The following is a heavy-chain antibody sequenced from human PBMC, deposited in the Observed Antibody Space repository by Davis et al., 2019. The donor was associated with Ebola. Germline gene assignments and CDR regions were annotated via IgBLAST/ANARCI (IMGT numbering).Heavy chain of an antibody. J-gene: IGHJ3*01. D-gene: IGHD3-16*02. V-gene: IGHV6-1*01. CDR2: TYYESKWDH. CDR3: ARDDSVWGSHRFGAFDV. CDR1: GDSVSSNRAA. Sequence: MPSETLSLTCAISGDSVSSNRAAWSWIRQSPSRGLEWLGRTYYESKWDHDYAVSVKGRISIDPDMAKNQFSLHLNSVTPEDTAVYFCARDDSVWGSHRFGAFDVWGQGTMVTVSS.